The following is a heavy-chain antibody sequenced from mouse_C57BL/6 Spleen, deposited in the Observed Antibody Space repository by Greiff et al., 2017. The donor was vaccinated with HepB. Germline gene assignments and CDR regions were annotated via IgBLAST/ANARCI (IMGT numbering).Heavy chain of an antibody. V-gene: IGHV1-50*01. CDR2: IDPSDSYT. CDR3: ARRRLRGAMDY. CDR1: GYAFSSYW. J-gene: IGHJ4*01. Sequence: VQLQESGAELVKPGASVKISCKASGYAFSSYWMQWVKQRPGQGLEWIGEIDPSDSYTNYNQKFKGKATLTVDTSSSTAYMQLSSLTSEDSAVYYCARRRLRGAMDYWGQGTSVTVSS. D-gene: IGHD1-3*01.